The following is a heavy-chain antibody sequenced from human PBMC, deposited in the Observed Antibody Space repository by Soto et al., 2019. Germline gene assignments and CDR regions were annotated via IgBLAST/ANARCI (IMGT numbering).Heavy chain of an antibody. J-gene: IGHJ4*02. CDR2: ISYDESNK. D-gene: IGHD2-2*02. CDR3: AKDHHTAIPEASDF. Sequence: GGSLRLSCAASGFTFSSYGMHWVRQAPGKGLEWVAVISYDESNKYYADSVKGRFTISRENSKNTLYLQMNSLSPEDTGIYYCAKDHHTAIPEASDFWGQSTLGTVSS. V-gene: IGHV3-30*18. CDR1: GFTFSSYG.